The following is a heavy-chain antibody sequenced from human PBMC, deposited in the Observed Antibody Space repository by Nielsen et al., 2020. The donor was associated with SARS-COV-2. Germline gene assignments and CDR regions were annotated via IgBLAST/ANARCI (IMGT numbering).Heavy chain of an antibody. V-gene: IGHV3-53*01. CDR3: ARSYDSSGLDI. J-gene: IGHJ3*02. D-gene: IGHD3-22*01. CDR2: IYSGGST. CDR1: GFTVSSNY. Sequence: GGSLRLSCAASGFTVSSNYMSWVRQAPGKGLEWVSVIYSGGSTYYADSVKGRFTISRDNSKNTLYLQMNSLRAEDTAVYYCARSYDSSGLDIWGQGTMVTVSS.